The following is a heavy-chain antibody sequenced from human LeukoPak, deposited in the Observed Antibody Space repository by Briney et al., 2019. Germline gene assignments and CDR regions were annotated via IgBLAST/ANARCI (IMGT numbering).Heavy chain of an antibody. CDR2: INYSETT. D-gene: IGHD1-26*01. Sequence: SETLSLTCTVSGGSSSSRTYYWGWIRQPPGKGLEWIGSINYSETTYYNPSLKSRVTISVDTSKNQFSLILSSVTAADTAVYYCARVGSGSYLSFDYWGQGTLVTVSS. CDR1: GGSSSSRTYY. CDR3: ARVGSGSYLSFDY. V-gene: IGHV4-39*01. J-gene: IGHJ4*02.